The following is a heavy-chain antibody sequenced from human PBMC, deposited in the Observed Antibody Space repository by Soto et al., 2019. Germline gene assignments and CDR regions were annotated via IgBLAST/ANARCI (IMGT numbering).Heavy chain of an antibody. Sequence: QITLKESGPTLVKPTQTLTLTCTVSGLSLDTSGVGVGWIRQAPGEALEWLGVTYWDDDQRYSPALRNRITITIATSKNKVVLTMTNMNPVYAGTYYCARRRIYNGFNSWGQGTLVTVSS. CDR1: GLSLDTSGVG. CDR3: ARRRIYNGFNS. V-gene: IGHV2-5*02. D-gene: IGHD2-8*01. J-gene: IGHJ4*02. CDR2: TYWDDDQ.